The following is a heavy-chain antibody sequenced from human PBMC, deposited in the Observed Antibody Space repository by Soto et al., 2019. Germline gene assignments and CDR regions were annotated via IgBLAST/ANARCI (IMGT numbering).Heavy chain of an antibody. CDR2: ISGSGGST. D-gene: IGHD3-3*01. J-gene: IGHJ5*02. CDR1: GFTFSSYA. CDR3: ATTPYYDFWSELNWFDP. Sequence: EVQLLESGGGLVQPGGSLRLSCAASGFTFSSYAMSWVRQAPGKGLEWVSAISGSGGSTYYADSVKGRFTISRDNSKNTLYLQMNSLRAEDTAVYYCATTPYYDFWSELNWFDPWGQGTLVTVSS. V-gene: IGHV3-23*01.